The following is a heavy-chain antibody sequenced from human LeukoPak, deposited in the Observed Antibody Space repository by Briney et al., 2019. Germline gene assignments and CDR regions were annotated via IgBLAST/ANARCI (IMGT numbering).Heavy chain of an antibody. CDR1: GGSISSYY. Sequence: SETLSLTCTVSGGSISSYYWSWVRQPPGKGLEWIGYIYYSGSTNYNPSLKSRVTISLDTSKNQFSLKLSSVTAADTAVYYCARGASSGSVRGPVDYWGQGTLVTVSS. V-gene: IGHV4-59*01. J-gene: IGHJ4*02. D-gene: IGHD6-19*01. CDR2: IYYSGST. CDR3: ARGASSGSVRGPVDY.